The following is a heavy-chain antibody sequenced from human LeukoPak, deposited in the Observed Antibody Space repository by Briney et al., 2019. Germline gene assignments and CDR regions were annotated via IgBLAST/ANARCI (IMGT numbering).Heavy chain of an antibody. CDR3: ARGYYYDSSGEDFDY. D-gene: IGHD3-22*01. CDR2: INHSGST. V-gene: IGHV4-34*01. CDR1: GGYFSGYY. J-gene: IGHJ4*02. Sequence: SETLSLTCAVYGGYFSGYYWSWIRQPPGKGLEWIGEINHSGSTNYNPSLKSRVTISVDTSKNQFSLKLSSVTAADTAVYYCARGYYYDSSGEDFDYWGQGTLVTVSS.